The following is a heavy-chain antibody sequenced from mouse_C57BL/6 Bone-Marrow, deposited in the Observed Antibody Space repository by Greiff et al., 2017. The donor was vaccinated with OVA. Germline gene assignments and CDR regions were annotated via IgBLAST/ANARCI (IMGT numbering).Heavy chain of an antibody. CDR3: ARGGGLRYWYFDV. D-gene: IGHD3-1*01. V-gene: IGHV5-4*03. J-gene: IGHJ1*03. CDR2: ISDGGSYT. CDR1: GFTFSSYA. Sequence: EVKVVESGGGLVKPGGSLKLSCAASGFTFSSYAMSWVRQTPEKRLEWVATISDGGSYTYYPDNVKGRFTISRDNAKNNLYLQMSHLKSEDTAMYYCARGGGLRYWYFDVWGTGTTVTVSS.